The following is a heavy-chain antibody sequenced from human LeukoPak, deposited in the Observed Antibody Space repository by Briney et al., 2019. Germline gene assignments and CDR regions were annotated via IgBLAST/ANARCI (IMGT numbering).Heavy chain of an antibody. Sequence: GGSLRLSCAASGFTFSSYSMNWVRQAPGKGLEWVADIKQDGSKKYYVDSVKGRFTISRQNAKNSLFLQMNSLRAEDTAVYYCARHRSGGSQDDAFDIWGQGTMVTVSS. V-gene: IGHV3-7*01. CDR2: IKQDGSKK. CDR3: ARHRSGGSQDDAFDI. D-gene: IGHD2-15*01. J-gene: IGHJ3*02. CDR1: GFTFSSYS.